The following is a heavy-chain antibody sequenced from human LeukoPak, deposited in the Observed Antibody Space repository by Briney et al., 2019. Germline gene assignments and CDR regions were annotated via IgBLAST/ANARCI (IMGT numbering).Heavy chain of an antibody. CDR2: IYSGGST. V-gene: IGHV3-66*01. CDR1: GFTLSSNY. Sequence: PGGSLRLSCAASGFTLSSNYISWVRQAPGKGVEGGPVIYSGGSTYYADSVKGRFTISRDNSKNTLYLQMNSLRAEDTAVYYCARVEVALSSGFDYWGQGTLVTVSS. D-gene: IGHD5-24*01. J-gene: IGHJ4*02. CDR3: ARVEVALSSGFDY.